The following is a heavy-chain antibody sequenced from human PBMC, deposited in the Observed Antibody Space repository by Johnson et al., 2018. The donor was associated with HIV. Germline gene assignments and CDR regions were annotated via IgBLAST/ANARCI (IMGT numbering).Heavy chain of an antibody. V-gene: IGHV3-72*01. J-gene: IGHJ3*02. Sequence: EVQLVESGGGLVQPGGSLRLSCVASGFIFSDHYMDWVRQAPGKGLEWVGRTRNKANSYTTDYADSVKGRFTISRDNAKNSLYLRMNSLTAEDTAVYYCTKGKIGGGSYSAPDAFDIWGQGTMVTVSS. CDR1: GFIFSDHY. CDR3: TKGKIGGGSYSAPDAFDI. D-gene: IGHD1-26*01. CDR2: TRNKANSYTT.